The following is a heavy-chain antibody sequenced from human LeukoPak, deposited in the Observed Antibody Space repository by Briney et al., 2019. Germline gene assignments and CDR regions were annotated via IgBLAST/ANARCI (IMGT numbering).Heavy chain of an antibody. CDR1: GGSISSYY. J-gene: IGHJ4*02. Sequence: PSETLSLTCTVSGGSISSYYWSWIRQPPGKGLEWIGYIYYSGSTNYNPSLKSRVTISVDTSKNQFSLKLSSVTAADTAVYYCARLNLRPYYYDSSGYFDWGQGTLVTVSS. CDR2: IYYSGST. D-gene: IGHD3-22*01. CDR3: ARLNLRPYYYDSSGYFD. V-gene: IGHV4-59*01.